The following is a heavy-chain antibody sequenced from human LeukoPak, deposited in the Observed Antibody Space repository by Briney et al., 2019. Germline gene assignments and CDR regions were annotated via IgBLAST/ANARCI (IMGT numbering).Heavy chain of an antibody. CDR1: GFTFTSSD. CDR3: AKEGRSTTPGY. Sequence: GGSLRLSCAASGFTFTSSDMDWVRQAPGKGLEWVASISSSSSLIYYTDSVKGRFTISRDNAKNSLYLQMNSLRAEDTAVYFCAKEGRSTTPGYWGQGTLVSVSS. J-gene: IGHJ4*02. D-gene: IGHD6-13*01. V-gene: IGHV3-21*01. CDR2: ISSSSSLI.